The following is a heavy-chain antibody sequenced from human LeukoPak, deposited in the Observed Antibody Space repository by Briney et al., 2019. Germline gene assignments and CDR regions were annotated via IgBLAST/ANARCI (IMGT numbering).Heavy chain of an antibody. CDR1: GFILSDSY. CDR2: ISRSSSYT. Sequence: GGSLRLSCAACGFILSDSYMSWLREAPGKGLEGVSYISRSSSYTKYADSVKGRFTISRDSAKNSLYLQMNSLRAEDTAVYYCAREQKLYDGSGSSTFDFWGQGTLVTVSS. V-gene: IGHV3-11*05. CDR3: AREQKLYDGSGSSTFDF. J-gene: IGHJ4*02. D-gene: IGHD3-10*01.